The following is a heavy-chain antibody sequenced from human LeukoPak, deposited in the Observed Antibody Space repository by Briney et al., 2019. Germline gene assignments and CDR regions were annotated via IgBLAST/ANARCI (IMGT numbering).Heavy chain of an antibody. J-gene: IGHJ2*01. CDR1: GFNFSKHA. CDR2: ISISGDGT. CDR3: ARRPSSPGYFDV. V-gene: IGHV3-23*01. Sequence: GGSVRLSCAASGFNFSKHAMSWVRQAPGKGLEWVSVISISGDGTYYADSVKGRFTISRDNSKNTLYMQMKSLRAEDTAVYYCARRPSSPGYFDVWGRGTLVTVSS.